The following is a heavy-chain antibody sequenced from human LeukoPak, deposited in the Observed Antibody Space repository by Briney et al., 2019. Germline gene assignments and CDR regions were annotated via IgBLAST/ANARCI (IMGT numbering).Heavy chain of an antibody. J-gene: IGHJ4*02. CDR3: ARSAWPTYNFDH. CDR2: IYYSGSI. D-gene: IGHD5-24*01. V-gene: IGHV4-59*08. CDR1: GGSISGYS. Sequence: SETLSLTCTVSGGSISGYSWSWIRQPPGKGLEWIGYIYYSGSINCNPSLKSRVTISVDTSKNQFSLKLSSVTAADTAIYYCARSAWPTYNFDHWGQGTLVTVSS.